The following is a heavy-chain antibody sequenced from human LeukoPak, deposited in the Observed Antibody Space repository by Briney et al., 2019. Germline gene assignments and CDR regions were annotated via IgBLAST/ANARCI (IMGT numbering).Heavy chain of an antibody. V-gene: IGHV1-2*02. CDR1: GYTFTGYY. CDR3: ARIPLTVTTNYYFDY. Sequence: ASVKVSCKASGYTFTGYYMHWVRQAPGQGLEWMGWINPSSGGTNYSQKFQGRVTMTRDTSISTAYMELSRLRSDDTALYYCARIPLTVTTNYYFDYWGQGTLVTVSS. CDR2: INPSSGGT. D-gene: IGHD4-17*01. J-gene: IGHJ4*02.